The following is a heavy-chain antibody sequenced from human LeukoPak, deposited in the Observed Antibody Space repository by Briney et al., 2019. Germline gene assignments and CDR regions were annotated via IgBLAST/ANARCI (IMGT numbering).Heavy chain of an antibody. Sequence: SETLSLTCTVSGGSISSGNYYWSWIRQPAGKGLEWIGRISTSGSTNYDPSLKSRLIISIDKSKNQFSLRLSSATAADTAVYYCASHRYGSGSYYHDYWGQGTLVTVSS. D-gene: IGHD3-10*01. V-gene: IGHV4-61*02. CDR1: GGSISSGNYY. J-gene: IGHJ4*02. CDR2: ISTSGST. CDR3: ASHRYGSGSYYHDY.